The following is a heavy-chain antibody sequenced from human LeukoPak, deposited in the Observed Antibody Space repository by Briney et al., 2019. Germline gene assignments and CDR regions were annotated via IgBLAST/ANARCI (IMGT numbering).Heavy chain of an antibody. CDR2: IYHSGST. J-gene: IGHJ4*02. Sequence: PSETLSLTCAVSGYSISSGYYWGWIRQPPGKGLEWIGSIYHSGSTYYNPSLKSRVTISVDTSKNQFSLKLNSVTAADTAVYYCARGPREDYVWGSYRWYYFDYWGQGILVTVSS. V-gene: IGHV4-38-2*01. D-gene: IGHD3-16*02. CDR3: ARGPREDYVWGSYRWYYFDY. CDR1: GYSISSGYY.